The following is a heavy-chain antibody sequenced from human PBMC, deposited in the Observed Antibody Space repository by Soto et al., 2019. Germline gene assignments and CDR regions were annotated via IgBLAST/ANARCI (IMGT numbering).Heavy chain of an antibody. CDR3: ARGNGYDYAAGY. J-gene: IGHJ4*02. CDR1: GGSFSGYY. V-gene: IGHV4-34*01. D-gene: IGHD5-12*01. Sequence: SETLSLTCAVYGGSFSGYYRSWIRQPPGKGLEWIGEINHSGSTNYNPSLKSRVTISVDTSKNQFSLKLSSVTAADTAVYYCARGNGYDYAAGYWGQGTLVTVSS. CDR2: INHSGST.